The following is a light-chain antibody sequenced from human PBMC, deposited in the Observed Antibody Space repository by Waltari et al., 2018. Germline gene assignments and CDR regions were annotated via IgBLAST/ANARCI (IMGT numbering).Light chain of an antibody. V-gene: IGKV4-1*01. J-gene: IGKJ1*01. CDR1: QSVLFTPTNKNY. Sequence: DIVMTQSPDSLAVSLGERATINCKSSQSVLFTPTNKNYLASYQQKPRQPPKLLIYWASTRESGVPDRFSGSVSGTDFTLTISSLQAEDVAVYYCQQYQSFPWTFGQGTKVEIK. CDR3: QQYQSFPWT. CDR2: WAS.